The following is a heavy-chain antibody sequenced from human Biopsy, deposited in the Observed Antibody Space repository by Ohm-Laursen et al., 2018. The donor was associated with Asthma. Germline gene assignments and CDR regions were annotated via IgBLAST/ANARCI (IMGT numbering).Heavy chain of an antibody. V-gene: IGHV3-30*04. CDR2: FSHDGGES. D-gene: IGHD3-16*01. J-gene: IGHJ6*02. Sequence: SLRLSCAASGFPSDSFAMYGARQSPGKGSEGLALFSHDGGESGYEDSVRGRFTISRDNVRNRLHLQMSSLRPDDSVAYHCAKDRFDNSVTTKYYYYGIDVWGQGTTVTVSS. CDR1: GFPSDSFA. CDR3: AKDRFDNSVTTKYYYYGIDV.